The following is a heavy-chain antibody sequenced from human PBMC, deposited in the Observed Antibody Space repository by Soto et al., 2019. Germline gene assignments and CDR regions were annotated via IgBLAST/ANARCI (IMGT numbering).Heavy chain of an antibody. J-gene: IGHJ4*02. Sequence: SETLSLTCTVSGDSISTDYWCWIRQSPGKGLEWIGFIYYGRSTNYNPSLKSRVTISVDTPKNQCSLKLSSVTASYTAVYYCAKNWNWGSLVHWGQGTLVTVSS. CDR1: GDSISTDY. D-gene: IGHD7-27*01. V-gene: IGHV4-59*08. CDR3: AKNWNWGSLVH. CDR2: IYYGRST.